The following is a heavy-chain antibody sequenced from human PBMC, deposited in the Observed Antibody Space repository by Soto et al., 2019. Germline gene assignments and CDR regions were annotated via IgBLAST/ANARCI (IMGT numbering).Heavy chain of an antibody. J-gene: IGHJ4*02. CDR2: ISSGGST. CDR1: GFTFSSFA. Sequence: PGGSLRLSCAASGFTFSSFAMSWVRQAPGKGLEWVSDISSGGSTDYADSVKGRFTISRDNSKNTLYLQMNSLRVEDSAIYYCAKNYRYFPYWGQGALVTVSS. CDR3: AKNYRYFPY. V-gene: IGHV3-23*01. D-gene: IGHD3-16*02.